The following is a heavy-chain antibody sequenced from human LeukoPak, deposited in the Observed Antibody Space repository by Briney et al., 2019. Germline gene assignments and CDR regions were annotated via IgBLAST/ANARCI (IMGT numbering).Heavy chain of an antibody. V-gene: IGHV3-23*01. CDR1: GFTFSSYA. Sequence: QTGGSLRLSCAASGFTFSSYAMSWVRQAPGKGLEWVSAISGSGGSTYYADSVKGRFTISRDNSKNTLYLQMNSLRAEDTAVYYCAKVENYDFWSGYTFDYWGQGTLVTVSS. CDR2: ISGSGGST. CDR3: AKVENYDFWSGYTFDY. D-gene: IGHD3-3*01. J-gene: IGHJ4*02.